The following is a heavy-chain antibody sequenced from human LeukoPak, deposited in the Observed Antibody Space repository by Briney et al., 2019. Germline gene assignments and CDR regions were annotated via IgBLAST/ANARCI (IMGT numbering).Heavy chain of an antibody. CDR2: MNPVSGDT. D-gene: IGHD2-2*01. J-gene: IGHJ5*02. CDR3: ARGVGSSWFDP. V-gene: IGHV1-2*02. CDR1: VYTFTAYY. Sequence: ASVKVSCKASVYTFTAYYIHWVRQAPGQGLEWMGWMNPVSGDTNYAQTVQGRVTMTRDSSISTAYMQLDSLRSDDTADTALYSCARGVGSSWFDPWGQGTLVTVFS.